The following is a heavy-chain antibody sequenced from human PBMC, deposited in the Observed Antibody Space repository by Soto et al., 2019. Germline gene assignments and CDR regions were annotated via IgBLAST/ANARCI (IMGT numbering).Heavy chain of an antibody. J-gene: IGHJ4*02. CDR1: SAPLSSSTYY. CDR3: ASSSPLQX. D-gene: IGHD6-6*01. CDR2: IYYSGNT. Sequence: ETLSLTCSVSSAPLSSSTYYWSWIRQPPGRGPEWIGSIYYSGNTYYKPSLKSRVSISIHTSRKQFSLKLTSVTAVETGVYYCASSSPLQXWGPGILVT. V-gene: IGHV4-39*01.